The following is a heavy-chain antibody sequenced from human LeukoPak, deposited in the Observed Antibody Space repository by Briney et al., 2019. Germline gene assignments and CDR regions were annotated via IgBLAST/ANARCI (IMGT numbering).Heavy chain of an antibody. V-gene: IGHV1-2*02. CDR3: AREETDSSSWYWFDP. CDR2: INPNSGGT. J-gene: IGHJ5*02. CDR1: GYTFTGYY. Sequence: ASVPVSCMASGYTFTGYYMHWVRQAPGQGLDWMGWINPNSGGTNYAQKFQGRVTMTRDTSISTAYMELSRLRSDDTAVYYCAREETDSSSWYWFDPWGQGTLVTVSS. D-gene: IGHD6-13*01.